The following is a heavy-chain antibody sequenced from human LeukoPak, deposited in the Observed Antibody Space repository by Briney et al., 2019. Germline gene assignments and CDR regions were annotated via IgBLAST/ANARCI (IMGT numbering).Heavy chain of an antibody. D-gene: IGHD6-19*01. CDR2: ISGSGGST. CDR1: GFTFNSYE. Sequence: GGSLRLSCAASGFTFNSYEMNWVRQAPGKGLEWVSAISGSGGSTYYADSVKGRFTISRDNSKNTLYLQMNSLRAEDTAVYYCAKGDSSGSQYFQHWGQGTLVTVSS. J-gene: IGHJ1*01. V-gene: IGHV3-23*01. CDR3: AKGDSSGSQYFQH.